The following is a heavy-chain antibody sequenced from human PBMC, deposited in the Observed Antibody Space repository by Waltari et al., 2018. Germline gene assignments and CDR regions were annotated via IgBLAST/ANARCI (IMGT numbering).Heavy chain of an antibody. CDR3: TIPSGTYDDY. D-gene: IGHD1-26*01. J-gene: IGHJ4*02. CDR1: GLTLANTW. Sequence: EIQLVESGGGLLEPGGSLRLSWAASGLTLANTWMSWVRQAPGKGLEWVGRIRSKTDGGTIDYGAPVKGRFTISRDDSKNIVYLQLERLKSEDSGVYYCTIPSGTYDDYWGQGTLVTVSS. CDR2: IRSKTDGGTI. V-gene: IGHV3-15*01.